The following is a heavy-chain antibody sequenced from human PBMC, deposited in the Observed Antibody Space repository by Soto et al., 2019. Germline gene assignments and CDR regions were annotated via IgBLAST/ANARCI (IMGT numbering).Heavy chain of an antibody. CDR3: ARDGGGFGRYYDFWSGYYNYYGMDV. J-gene: IGHJ6*02. CDR2: INPNSGGT. D-gene: IGHD3-3*01. V-gene: IGHV1-2*02. CDR1: GYTFTGYY. Sequence: VASVKVSCKASGYTFTGYYMHWVRQAPGQGLEWMGWINPNSGGTNYAQKFQGRVTMTRDTSISTAYMELSRLRSDDTAVYYCARDGGGFGRYYDFWSGYYNYYGMDVWGQGTTVTV.